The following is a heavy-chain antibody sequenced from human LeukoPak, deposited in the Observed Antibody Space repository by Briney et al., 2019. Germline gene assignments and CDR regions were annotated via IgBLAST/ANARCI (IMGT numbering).Heavy chain of an antibody. CDR2: IIPIFGTA. Sequence: GASVKVSCKASGGTFSSYAFSWVRQAPGQGLEWMGGIIPIFGTANYAQKFQGRVTITADESTSTAYMELSSLRSEDTAVYYCARDTAPGGYYYYMDVWGKGTTVTISS. CDR3: ARDTAPGGYYYYMDV. CDR1: GGTFSSYA. J-gene: IGHJ6*03. V-gene: IGHV1-69*13. D-gene: IGHD5-18*01.